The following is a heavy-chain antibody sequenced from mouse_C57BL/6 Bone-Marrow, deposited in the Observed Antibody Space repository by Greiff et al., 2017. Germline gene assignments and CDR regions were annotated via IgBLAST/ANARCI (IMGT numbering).Heavy chain of an antibody. D-gene: IGHD2-2*01. CDR2: IHPSDSDT. V-gene: IGHV1-74*01. Sequence: QVQLQQPGAELVKPGASVKVSCKASGYTFTSYGMHWVQQSPGQGLEWIGRIHPSDSDTYYNQKFKGKATLTGDKASRTAYMQLSSLTSEDSAVYYCAIWGLPFAYWGQGTLVTVSA. CDR3: AIWGLPFAY. CDR1: GYTFTSYG. J-gene: IGHJ3*01.